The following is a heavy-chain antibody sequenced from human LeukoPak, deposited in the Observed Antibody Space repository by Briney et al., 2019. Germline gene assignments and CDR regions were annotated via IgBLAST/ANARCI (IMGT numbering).Heavy chain of an antibody. Sequence: PGGSLRLFCAASGFTFSSYSMNWVRQAPGKGLEWVSSISSSSSYIYYADSVKGRFTISRDNAKNSLYLQMNSLRAEDTAVYYCARDLGSVVPLYYFDYWGQGTLVTVSS. CDR3: ARDLGSVVPLYYFDY. D-gene: IGHD2-2*01. J-gene: IGHJ4*02. CDR1: GFTFSSYS. V-gene: IGHV3-21*01. CDR2: ISSSSSYI.